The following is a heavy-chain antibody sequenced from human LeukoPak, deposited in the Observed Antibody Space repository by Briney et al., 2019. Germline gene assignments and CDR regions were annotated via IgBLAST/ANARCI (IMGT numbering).Heavy chain of an antibody. CDR1: GGSFSGYC. D-gene: IGHD1-26*01. V-gene: IGHV4-34*01. J-gene: IGHJ5*02. CDR3: ARRLVGATRRNWFDP. CDR2: INHSGST. Sequence: PSGTLSLTCAVYGGSFSGYCWSWIRQPPGKGLEWIGEINHSGSTNYNPSLKSRVTISVDTSKNQFSLKLSSVTAADTAVYYCARRLVGATRRNWFDPWGQGTLVTVSS.